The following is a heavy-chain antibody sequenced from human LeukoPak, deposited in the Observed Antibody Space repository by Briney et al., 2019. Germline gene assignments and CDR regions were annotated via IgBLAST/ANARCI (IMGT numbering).Heavy chain of an antibody. CDR1: GGSISSGDYY. CDR3: ARGGLNCSSTSCYADWFDP. D-gene: IGHD2-2*01. J-gene: IGHJ5*02. V-gene: IGHV4-30-4*01. CDR2: IYYSGST. Sequence: SETLSLTCTVSGGSISSGDYYWSWIRQPPGKGLEWIGYIYYSGSTYYNPSLKSRVTISVDTSKNQFSLKLSSVTAADTAVYYCARGGLNCSSTSCYADWFDPWGQGTLVTVSS.